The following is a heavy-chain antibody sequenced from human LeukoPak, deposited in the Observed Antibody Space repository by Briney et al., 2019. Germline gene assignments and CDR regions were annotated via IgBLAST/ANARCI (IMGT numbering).Heavy chain of an antibody. Sequence: PSQTLSLTCTVSGGSISSGGYYWSWIRQPPGKGLEWIGYIYHSGSTNYNPSLKSRVTISVDKSKNQFSLKLSSVTAADTAVYYCARLGLEVSIDYWGQGTLVTVSS. CDR1: GGSISSGGYY. CDR2: IYHSGST. D-gene: IGHD5/OR15-5a*01. V-gene: IGHV4-30-2*01. J-gene: IGHJ4*02. CDR3: ARLGLEVSIDY.